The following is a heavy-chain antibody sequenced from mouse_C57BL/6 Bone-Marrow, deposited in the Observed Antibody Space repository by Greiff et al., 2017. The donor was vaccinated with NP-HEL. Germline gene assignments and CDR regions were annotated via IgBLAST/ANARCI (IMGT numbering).Heavy chain of an antibody. D-gene: IGHD2-2*01. Sequence: VQLQESGPGLVAPSQSLSLTCTVSGFSLTNYAISWVRQPPGKGLEWVGVIWNGGGTNYNSAPKSRLSISKYNSKIQVFLKMNRLQTEDTARYYYARNRYYGYDYYAMDYGGQGTSVTVTA. V-gene: IGHV2-9-1*01. CDR3: ARNRYYGYDYYAMDY. J-gene: IGHJ4*01. CDR1: GFSLTNYA. CDR2: IWNGGGT.